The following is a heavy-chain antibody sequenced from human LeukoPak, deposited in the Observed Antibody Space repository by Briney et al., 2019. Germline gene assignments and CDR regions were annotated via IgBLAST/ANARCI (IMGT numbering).Heavy chain of an antibody. CDR3: AKAIGGDYGYFDL. V-gene: IGHV3-33*06. D-gene: IGHD4-17*01. CDR1: GFTFSSYG. CDR2: IWYDGSNK. J-gene: IGHJ2*01. Sequence: PGRSLRLSCAASGFTFSSYGMHWVRQAPGKGLEGVAVIWYDGSNKYYADSVKGRFTISRDNSKNTLYLQMNSLRAEDTAVYYCAKAIGGDYGYFDLWGRGTPVTVSS.